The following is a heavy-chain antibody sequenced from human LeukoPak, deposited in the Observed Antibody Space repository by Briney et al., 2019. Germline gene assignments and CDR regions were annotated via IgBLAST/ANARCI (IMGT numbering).Heavy chain of an antibody. CDR2: INPNSGGT. Sequence: GASVKVSCKASGYTFTGYYMHWVRQAPGQGLEWMGWINPNSGGTNYAQKFQGRVTMTRDTSISTAYMELSRLRSDDTAVYYCARQYYDSSGYYLYYFDYWGQGTLVTVSS. CDR1: GYTFTGYY. V-gene: IGHV1-2*02. D-gene: IGHD3-22*01. J-gene: IGHJ4*02. CDR3: ARQYYDSSGYYLYYFDY.